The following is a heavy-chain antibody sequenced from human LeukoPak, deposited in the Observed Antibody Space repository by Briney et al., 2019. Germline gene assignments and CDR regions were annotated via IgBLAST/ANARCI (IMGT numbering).Heavy chain of an antibody. V-gene: IGHV3-48*04. D-gene: IGHD1-7*01. CDR2: ISISSSTI. Sequence: GGSLRLSCAASGFTFSSYSMNWVRQAPGKGLEWVSYISISSSTIYYADSVKGRFTISRDNAKNSLYLQMNNLRADDTAVYHCARDRELRASPYYFDSWGQGTLVTVSS. J-gene: IGHJ4*02. CDR3: ARDRELRASPYYFDS. CDR1: GFTFSSYS.